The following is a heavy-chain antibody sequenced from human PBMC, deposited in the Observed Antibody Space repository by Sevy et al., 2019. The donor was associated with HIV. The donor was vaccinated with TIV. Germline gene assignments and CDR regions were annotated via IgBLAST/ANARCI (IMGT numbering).Heavy chain of an antibody. D-gene: IGHD6-6*01. V-gene: IGHV3-21*01. J-gene: IGHJ4*02. CDR1: GFTFSSYS. CDR2: ISSSNNYI. Sequence: GGSLRLSCAASGFTFSSYSMNWVRQAPGKGLEWVSSISSSNNYIYYADSLKGRFTISRDNAKNSLYLQMNSLRAEDTAVYYCARDLRESSSSSKYYFDYWGQRILVTDSS. CDR3: ARDLRESSSSSKYYFDY.